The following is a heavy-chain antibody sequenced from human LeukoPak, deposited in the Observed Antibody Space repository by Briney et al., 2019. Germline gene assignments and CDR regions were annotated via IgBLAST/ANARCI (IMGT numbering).Heavy chain of an antibody. D-gene: IGHD3/OR15-3a*01. Sequence: PGGSLRLSCAASGFTFSRYAMSWVRQAPGKGLEWVSGISGSADSTYYADSVEGRFTISRDNSKNTLYLQMNSLRAEDTAVYYCAKGYRGIFWTATTLGNYFDYWGQGTLVTVSS. CDR2: ISGSADST. J-gene: IGHJ4*02. V-gene: IGHV3-23*01. CDR3: AKGYRGIFWTATTLGNYFDY. CDR1: GFTFSRYA.